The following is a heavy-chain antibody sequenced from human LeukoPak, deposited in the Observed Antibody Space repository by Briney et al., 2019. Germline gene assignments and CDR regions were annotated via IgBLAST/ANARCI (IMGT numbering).Heavy chain of an antibody. CDR1: GASSNSFY. CDR2: THPSGNS. J-gene: IGHJ5*02. V-gene: IGHV4-4*09. CDR3: ARKVPKKGWFDP. Sequence: SETLSLTCIVSGASSNSFYGSWLRQPPGKGLEWIGYTHPSGNSNYSPSLKSRVTISVDTSTNQFSLKLKSVTAADTAVYYCARKVPKKGWFDPWGQGTLVTVSS.